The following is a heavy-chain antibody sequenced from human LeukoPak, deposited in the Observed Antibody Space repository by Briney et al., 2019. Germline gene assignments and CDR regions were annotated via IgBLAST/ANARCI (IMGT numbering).Heavy chain of an antibody. CDR2: ISGSGGST. CDR3: AKDRYSSSCCSDY. D-gene: IGHD6-13*01. J-gene: IGHJ4*02. CDR1: GFTFSSYA. Sequence: QPGGSLRLSCAASGFTFSSYAMSWVRQAPGKGLEWVSAISGSGGSTYYADSVKGRFTISRDNSKNTLYLQMNSLRAEDTAVHYCAKDRYSSSCCSDYWGQGTLVTVSS. V-gene: IGHV3-23*01.